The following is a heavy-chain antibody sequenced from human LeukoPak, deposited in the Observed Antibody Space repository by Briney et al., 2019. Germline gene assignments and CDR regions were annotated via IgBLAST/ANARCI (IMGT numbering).Heavy chain of an antibody. D-gene: IGHD6-19*01. CDR1: GGSISSYY. Sequence: SETLSLTCTVSGGSISSYYWSWIRQPPGKGLEWIGYIYYSGSTNYNPSLKSRVTISVDTSKNQFSLKLSSVTAADTAVYYCARTSGWYAYYFDYWGQGTLVTVSS. V-gene: IGHV4-59*01. J-gene: IGHJ4*02. CDR3: ARTSGWYAYYFDY. CDR2: IYYSGST.